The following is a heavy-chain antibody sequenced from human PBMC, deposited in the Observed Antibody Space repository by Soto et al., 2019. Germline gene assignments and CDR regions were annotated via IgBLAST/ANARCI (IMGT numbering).Heavy chain of an antibody. CDR3: ARGLKTTVTSMRALDI. CDR2: ISSSSSTI. J-gene: IGHJ3*02. Sequence: GGSLRLSCAASGFTFSSYSMNWVRQAPEKGLEWVSYISSSSSTIYYADSVKGRFTISRDNAKNSLYLQMNSLRAEDTAVYYWARGLKTTVTSMRALDIWGQGTMVTVSS. D-gene: IGHD4-17*01. V-gene: IGHV3-48*01. CDR1: GFTFSSYS.